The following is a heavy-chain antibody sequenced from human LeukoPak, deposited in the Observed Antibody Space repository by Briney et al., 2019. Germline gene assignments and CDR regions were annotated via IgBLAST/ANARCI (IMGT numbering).Heavy chain of an antibody. CDR1: GGSISSYY. CDR2: IYYSGST. D-gene: IGHD5-12*01. J-gene: IGHJ3*01. V-gene: IGHV4-59*01. CDR3: ARSRGYSGYAYDAFDL. Sequence: KPSETLSLACTVSGGSISSYYWSWIRQPPGKGLEWIGYIYYSGSTNYNPSLKSRVTISVDTSENQFSLKLSSVTAADTAVYYCARSRGYSGYAYDAFDLWGQGTMVTVSS.